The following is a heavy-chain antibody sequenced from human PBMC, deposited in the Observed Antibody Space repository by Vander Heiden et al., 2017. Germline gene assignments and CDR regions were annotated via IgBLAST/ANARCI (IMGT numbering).Heavy chain of an antibody. CDR1: GFTFSSYS. CDR2: ISSSSSYI. D-gene: IGHD3-3*01. Sequence: EVQLVESGGGLVKPGGSLRLSCAASGFTFSSYSMTWVRQAPGKGLEWVSSISSSSSYIYYADSVKGRFTISRDNAKNSLYLQMNSLRAEDTAVYYCASSYYDFWSGYYKRKDAFDIWGQGTMVTVSS. J-gene: IGHJ3*02. V-gene: IGHV3-21*01. CDR3: ASSYYDFWSGYYKRKDAFDI.